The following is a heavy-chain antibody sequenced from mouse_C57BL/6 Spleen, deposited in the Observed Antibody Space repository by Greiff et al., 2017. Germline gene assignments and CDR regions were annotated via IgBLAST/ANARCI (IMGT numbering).Heavy chain of an antibody. Sequence: QVQLKQPGAELVRPGSSVKLSCKASGYTFTSYWMDWVKQRPGQGLEWIGIIHPSGCRTHYNEKFKDKATLTVDKSSSTAYMQLSSLTSEDSAVXYCARRQYYYASSAYWGQGTLVTVSA. V-gene: IGHV1-61*01. CDR1: GYTFTSYW. CDR2: IHPSGCRT. J-gene: IGHJ3*01. D-gene: IGHD1-1*01. CDR3: ARRQYYYASSAY.